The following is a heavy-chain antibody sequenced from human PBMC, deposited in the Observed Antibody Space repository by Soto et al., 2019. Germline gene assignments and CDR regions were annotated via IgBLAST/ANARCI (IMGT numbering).Heavy chain of an antibody. CDR3: ARVRTESSGSYHFNWFDP. D-gene: IGHD3-10*01. V-gene: IGHV4-34*01. Sequence: SETLSLTCAVYGGSFSGYYGSWIRQPPGKGLEWIGEINHSGSTNYNPSLKSRVTISVDTSKNQFSLKLSSVTAADTAVYYCARVRTESSGSYHFNWFDPWGQGTLVTVS. CDR1: GGSFSGYY. CDR2: INHSGST. J-gene: IGHJ5*02.